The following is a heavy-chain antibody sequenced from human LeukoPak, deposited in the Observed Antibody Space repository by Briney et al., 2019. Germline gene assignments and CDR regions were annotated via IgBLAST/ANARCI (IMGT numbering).Heavy chain of an antibody. V-gene: IGHV3-33*01. Sequence: GGSLRPSCAASGFTFSSYGMHWVRQAPGKGLEWVAVIWYDGSNKYYADSVKGRFTISRDNSKNTLYLQMNSLRAEDTAVYYCARDLRFGESPDLGPLADWGQGALVTVSS. D-gene: IGHD3-10*01. CDR2: IWYDGSNK. CDR3: ARDLRFGESPDLGPLAD. J-gene: IGHJ4*02. CDR1: GFTFSSYG.